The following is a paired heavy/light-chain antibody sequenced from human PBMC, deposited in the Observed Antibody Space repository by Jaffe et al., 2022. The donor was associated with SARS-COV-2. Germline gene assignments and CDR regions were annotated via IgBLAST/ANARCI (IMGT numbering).Light chain of an antibody. Sequence: DIVVTQSPDSLAVSLGERATINCKSSQSLLYNSNNKNYLAWYQKKPGQPPKLLIYWASTRESGVPDRFSGSGSGTDFTLTISSLQAEDVAVYYCHQYYNTPPAFGQGTKVEIK. CDR1: QSLLYNSNNKNY. CDR3: HQYYNTPPA. CDR2: WAS. J-gene: IGKJ1*01. V-gene: IGKV4-1*01.
Heavy chain of an antibody. CDR3: AKAGMWSDPHSGYYFGD. CDR1: GFNFNIYG. V-gene: IGHV3-30*18. Sequence: QVHLVESGGGVVQPGRSLRLSCAASGFNFNIYGMFWVRQAPGKGLEWVALISHDGSNKLYADSVKGRFTVSRDNSKNTVYLQMTSLRRDDTAVYYCAKAGMWSDPHSGYYFGDWGQGVLVTVSS. J-gene: IGHJ4*02. D-gene: IGHD3-10*01. CDR2: ISHDGSNK.